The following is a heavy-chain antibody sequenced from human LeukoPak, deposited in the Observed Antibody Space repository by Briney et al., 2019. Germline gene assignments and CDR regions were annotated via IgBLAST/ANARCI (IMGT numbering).Heavy chain of an antibody. CDR3: ARDPAGYYYGSGSSYFDY. CDR1: GFTVSSNY. Sequence: PGGSLRLSCAASGFTVSSNYMSWVRQAPGKGLEWVSRINSDGSSTSCADSVKGRFTISRDNAKNTLYLQMNSLRAEDTAVYYCARDPAGYYYGSGSSYFDYWGQGTLVTVSS. V-gene: IGHV3-74*01. J-gene: IGHJ4*02. D-gene: IGHD3-10*01. CDR2: INSDGSST.